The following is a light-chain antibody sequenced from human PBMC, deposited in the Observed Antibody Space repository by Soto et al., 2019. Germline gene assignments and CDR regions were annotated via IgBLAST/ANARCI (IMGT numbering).Light chain of an antibody. CDR3: QQRSNWPPT. CDR1: QSVSSY. CDR2: DAS. V-gene: IGKV3-11*01. Sequence: EIVLTQSPATLSLSPGERATLSCSASQSVSSYLAWYQQKPGQAPRLLIYDASNRATGIPARFSGSGSGTDFPLTISSLEPEDFAVYYCQQRSNWPPTFGKGTKVDIK. J-gene: IGKJ1*01.